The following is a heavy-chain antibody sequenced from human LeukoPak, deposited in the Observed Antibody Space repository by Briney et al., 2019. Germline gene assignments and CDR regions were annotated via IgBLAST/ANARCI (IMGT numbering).Heavy chain of an antibody. CDR2: ISDHKNNI. V-gene: IGHV1-18*01. J-gene: IGHJ4*02. CDR1: DYNLINYP. Sequence: ASVKVSCKANDYNLINYPVKWVRQAPGQGLEWMGWISDHKNNIDYAQTFQGRVTMTTDTSRGTAYVELRSLRSADTAVYYCATVAAIDELPLKGFFNNWGQGTLVTVSS. D-gene: IGHD2-21*02. CDR3: ATVAAIDELPLKGFFNN.